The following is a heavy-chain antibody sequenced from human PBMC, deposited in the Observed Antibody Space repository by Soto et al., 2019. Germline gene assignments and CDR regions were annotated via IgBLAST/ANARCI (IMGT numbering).Heavy chain of an antibody. CDR1: GGSISSSSYY. Sequence: QLQLQESGPGLVKPSETLSLTCTVSGGSISSSSYYWGWIRQPPGKGLEWIGSIYYSGSTYYNPSLKSRVTISVDTSKNQFSLKLSSVTAADTAVYYCARHSWSRFPPPSYFDYWGQGTLVTVSS. D-gene: IGHD6-13*01. CDR3: ARHSWSRFPPPSYFDY. V-gene: IGHV4-39*01. J-gene: IGHJ4*02. CDR2: IYYSGST.